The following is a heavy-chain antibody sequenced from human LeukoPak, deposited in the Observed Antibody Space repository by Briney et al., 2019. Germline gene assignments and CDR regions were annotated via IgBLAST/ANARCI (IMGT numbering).Heavy chain of an antibody. CDR3: AKDLAYYYDSSGYLVPYYFDY. V-gene: IGHV3-23*01. J-gene: IGHJ4*02. Sequence: GGSLRLSCAASGFTFSSYAMSWVRQAPGRGLEWVSAISGSGGSTYYADSVKGRFTISRDNSKNTLYLQMNSLRAEDTAVYYCAKDLAYYYDSSGYLVPYYFDYWGQGTLVTVSS. D-gene: IGHD3-22*01. CDR2: ISGSGGST. CDR1: GFTFSSYA.